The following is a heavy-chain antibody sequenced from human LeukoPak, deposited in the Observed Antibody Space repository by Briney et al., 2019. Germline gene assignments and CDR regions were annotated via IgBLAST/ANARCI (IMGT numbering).Heavy chain of an antibody. J-gene: IGHJ5*02. CDR3: ASDYGDYIDWFDP. D-gene: IGHD4-17*01. CDR1: GGPIGSGSYY. CDR2: INTSGST. Sequence: PSETLSLTCTVSGGPIGSGSYYWSWIRQPAGKGLDGIGRINTSGSTNYTPSLKSRVTLSVDPSKNPFSLKLSSVTAADTAVYYCASDYGDYIDWFDPWGQGTLVTVSS. V-gene: IGHV4-61*02.